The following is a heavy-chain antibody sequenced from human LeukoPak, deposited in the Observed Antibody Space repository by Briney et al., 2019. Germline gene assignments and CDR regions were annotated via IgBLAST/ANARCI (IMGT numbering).Heavy chain of an antibody. D-gene: IGHD5-18*01. CDR1: GFSFISYT. Sequence: GGSLRLSCAASGFSFISYTMNWVRQAPGKGLEWVSSISSSRSYIYYADSVKGRFTISRDNAKNSLYLQLHSLRAGDTALYYCSRDAPDTTRGGPLFDYWGPGTLVTVSS. CDR3: SRDAPDTTRGGPLFDY. CDR2: ISSSRSYI. V-gene: IGHV3-21*01. J-gene: IGHJ4*02.